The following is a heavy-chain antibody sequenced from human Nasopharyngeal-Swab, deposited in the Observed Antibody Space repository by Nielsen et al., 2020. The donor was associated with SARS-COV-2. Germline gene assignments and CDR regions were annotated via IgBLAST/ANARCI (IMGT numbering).Heavy chain of an antibody. V-gene: IGHV7-4-1*02. Sequence: ASVKVSCKASGGTFSSYTFAWVRHAPGQGLEWMGWINTNTGNPTYARGFTGRFVFSLDTSVSTAYLQISSLKAEDTAVYYCATPLGYSSSWYWVFDYWGQGTLVTVSS. CDR1: GGTFSSYT. D-gene: IGHD6-13*01. CDR3: ATPLGYSSSWYWVFDY. CDR2: INTNTGNP. J-gene: IGHJ4*02.